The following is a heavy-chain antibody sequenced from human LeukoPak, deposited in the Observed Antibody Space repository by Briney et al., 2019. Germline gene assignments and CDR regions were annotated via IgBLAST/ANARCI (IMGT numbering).Heavy chain of an antibody. CDR1: GFTFSSYG. CDR2: IWYDGSNK. V-gene: IGHV3-33*01. J-gene: IGHJ4*02. D-gene: IGHD3-10*01. Sequence: GRSLRLSCAASGFTFSSYGMHWVRQAPGQGLEWVAVIWYDGSNKYYADSVKGRFTISRDNSKNTLYLQMNSLRAEDTAVYYCARDDYYGSDFDYWGQGTLVTVSS. CDR3: ARDDYYGSDFDY.